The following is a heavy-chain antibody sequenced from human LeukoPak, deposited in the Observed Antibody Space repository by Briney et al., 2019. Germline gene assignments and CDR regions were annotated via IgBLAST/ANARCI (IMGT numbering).Heavy chain of an antibody. CDR3: ARDLKFFDIDY. Sequence: SQTLSLTCTVSGGSISSSGYYWGWVRQTPGKGLEWIGSVDYSGKTYYIPSLKSRITISLDMSKNQYSLKLSSVTAADTAVYYCARDLKFFDIDYWGQGILVTVSS. CDR1: GGSISSSGYY. J-gene: IGHJ4*02. D-gene: IGHD3/OR15-3a*01. V-gene: IGHV4-39*07. CDR2: VDYSGKT.